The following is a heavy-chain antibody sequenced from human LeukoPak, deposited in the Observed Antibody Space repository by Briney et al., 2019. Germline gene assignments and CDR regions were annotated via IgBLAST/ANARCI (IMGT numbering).Heavy chain of an antibody. D-gene: IGHD1-26*01. V-gene: IGHV4-39*01. Sequence: SETLSLTCEVSGASITTTSFSWAWIRQPPGQDLEWIATISSSDEKYYNPSLMSRVTISLDTSKNRFSLEVTSVTAADTGLFYCAKFKSGTGFDYWGKGILVIVSS. CDR2: ISSSDEK. CDR1: GASITTTSFS. CDR3: AKFKSGTGFDY. J-gene: IGHJ4*02.